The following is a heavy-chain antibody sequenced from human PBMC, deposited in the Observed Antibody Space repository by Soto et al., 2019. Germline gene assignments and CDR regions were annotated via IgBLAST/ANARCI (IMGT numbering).Heavy chain of an antibody. J-gene: IGHJ4*02. Sequence: PYAPRSLARTVSGGSSSSDYWSWIRQHPAKGWGWVGSIYYSGSTNYNPSLKSRVTISVDTSKHQFSLKLSSVTAADTAVYYCARSMVRAGALGFFDYWGQGTLVTV. CDR2: IYYSGST. D-gene: IGHD3-10*01. V-gene: IGHV4-59*01. CDR3: ARSMVRAGALGFFDY. CDR1: GGSSSSDY.